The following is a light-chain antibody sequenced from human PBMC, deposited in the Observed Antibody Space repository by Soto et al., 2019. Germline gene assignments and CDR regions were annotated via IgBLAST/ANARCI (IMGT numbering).Light chain of an antibody. CDR2: WAS. V-gene: IGKV4-1*01. CDR1: QSVFFNSNNKNY. J-gene: IGKJ1*01. Sequence: DIVMTQSPDSLAVSLGERATINCKSSQSVFFNSNNKNYLAWYQQKPGQPPKLLIYWASTRECGVPDRFSGSGSGTDFTLTISSLQAEDVAVYYCQQYYNIPPTFGQGTKVEI. CDR3: QQYYNIPPT.